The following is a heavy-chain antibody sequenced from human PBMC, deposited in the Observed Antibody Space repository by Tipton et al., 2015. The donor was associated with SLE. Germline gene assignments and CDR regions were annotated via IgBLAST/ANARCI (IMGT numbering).Heavy chain of an antibody. V-gene: IGHV4-61*02. D-gene: IGHD5-24*01. CDR2: INSSGRT. CDR1: GDSISSGGSY. CDR3: VMATTGWYFDY. J-gene: IGHJ4*02. Sequence: TLSLTCSVSGDSISSGGSYWTWIRQPAGKGREWLGRINSSGRTNYNPSLKSRLTISVDTSKNQFSLKLSSVTAADTAVYYCVMATTGWYFDYWGQGTLVTVSS.